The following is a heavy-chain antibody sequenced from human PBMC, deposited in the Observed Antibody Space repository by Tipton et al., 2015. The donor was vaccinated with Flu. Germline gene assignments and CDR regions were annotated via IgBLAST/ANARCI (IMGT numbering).Heavy chain of an antibody. D-gene: IGHD1-1*01. CDR1: GYSFTSYW. J-gene: IGHJ5*02. V-gene: IGHV5-51*03. Sequence: QSGAEVKKPGESLKISCKGSGYSFTSYWIGWVRQMPGKSLEWMGIIYPGDADTRYSPSFQGQVTISADKSISTAYLQRSSLEASETAMYYCARLKLERWFGPWGQGTLVTVSS. CDR2: IYPGDADT. CDR3: ARLKLERWFGP.